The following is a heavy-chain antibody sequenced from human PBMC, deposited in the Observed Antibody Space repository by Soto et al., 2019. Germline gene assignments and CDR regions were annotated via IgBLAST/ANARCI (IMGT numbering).Heavy chain of an antibody. Sequence: SETLSLTCAVYGGSFSGYYWSWIRQPPGKGLEWIGEINHSGSTNYNPSLKSRVTISVDTSKNQFSLKLSSVTAADTAVYYCAKGEYSSSRFDYWGQGTLVTVSS. CDR2: INHSGST. J-gene: IGHJ4*02. D-gene: IGHD6-6*01. CDR1: GGSFSGYY. V-gene: IGHV4-34*01. CDR3: AKGEYSSSRFDY.